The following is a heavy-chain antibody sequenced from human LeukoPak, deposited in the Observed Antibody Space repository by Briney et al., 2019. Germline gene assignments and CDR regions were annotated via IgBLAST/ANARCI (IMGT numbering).Heavy chain of an antibody. CDR3: AKDLTGVSTSCYGDY. CDR2: ISGSGGST. V-gene: IGHV3-23*01. Sequence: GGSLRLSCAASGFTFSSDAMSWVRQAPGKGLEWVSAISGSGGSTYYADSVKGRFTISRDNSKNTLYLQMNSLRAEDTAVYYCAKDLTGVSTSCYGDYWGQGTLVTVSS. D-gene: IGHD2-2*01. CDR1: GFTFSSDA. J-gene: IGHJ4*02.